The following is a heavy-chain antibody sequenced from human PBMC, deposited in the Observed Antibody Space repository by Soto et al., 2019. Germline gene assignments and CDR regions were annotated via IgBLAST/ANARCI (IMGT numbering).Heavy chain of an antibody. D-gene: IGHD1-26*01. CDR2: IYYSGST. V-gene: IGHV4-59*08. J-gene: IGHJ5*02. CDR1: GGSISSYY. Sequence: PSETLSLTCTVSGGSISSYYWSWIRQPPGKGLEWIGYIYYSGSTNYNPSLKSRVTISVDTSKNQFSLKLSSVTAADTAVYYCARNSGSYPGMGFDPWGQGTLVTVS. CDR3: ARNSGSYPGMGFDP.